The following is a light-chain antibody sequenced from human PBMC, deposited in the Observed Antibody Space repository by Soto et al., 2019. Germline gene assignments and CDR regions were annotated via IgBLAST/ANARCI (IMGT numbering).Light chain of an antibody. CDR1: NTDVGQGKS. J-gene: IGLJ1*01. CDR3: VSYTDTDTLV. V-gene: IGLV2-14*01. Sequence: QSALTQPASVSGSRGQSVTISCVGRNTDVGQGKSVSWYQQGPGKAPKLVIFEVTKRPSGVSNRFSGSRSGSTASLTISGLQADDEGDYFCVSYTDTDTLVFGTGTKLTVL. CDR2: EVT.